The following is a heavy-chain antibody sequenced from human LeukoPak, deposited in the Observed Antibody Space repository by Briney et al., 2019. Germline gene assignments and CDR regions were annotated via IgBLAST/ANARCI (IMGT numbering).Heavy chain of an antibody. J-gene: IGHJ6*02. D-gene: IGHD3-10*01. CDR1: GGSFSGYY. V-gene: IGHV4-34*01. Sequence: PSETLSLTCAVYGGSFSGYYWSWIRQPPGKGQEWIGEINHSGSTNYNPSLKSRVTISVDTSKNQFSLKLSSVTAADTAVYYCAGTMGYYYYGMDVWGQGTTVTVSS. CDR2: INHSGST. CDR3: AGTMGYYYYGMDV.